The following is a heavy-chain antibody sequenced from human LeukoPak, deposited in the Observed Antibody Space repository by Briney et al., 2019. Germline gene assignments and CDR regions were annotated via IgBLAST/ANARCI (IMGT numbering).Heavy chain of an antibody. CDR2: VSRTSRHV. CDR3: VRDLMSMGATTAYLHH. V-gene: IGHV3-21*01. CDR1: GFTFSDYS. J-gene: IGHJ1*01. D-gene: IGHD1-26*01. Sequence: GGSLRLSCAASGFTFSDYSMNWVRRAPGKGLEWGASVSRTSRHVYYAGSVKGRFTISRDNAKNSLYLQMNSLRAEDMVVYFCVRDLMSMGATTAYLHHWGQGTLVTVSS.